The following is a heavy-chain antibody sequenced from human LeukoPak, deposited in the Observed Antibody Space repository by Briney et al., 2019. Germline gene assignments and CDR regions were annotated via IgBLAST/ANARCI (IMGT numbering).Heavy chain of an antibody. CDR3: VREHYNYYMDV. CDR2: INWNGGST. V-gene: IGHV3-20*04. J-gene: IGHJ6*03. Sequence: GGSLRLSCAASGFTVSSNDTNWVRQAPGKGLGWGSGINWNGGSTDYADSVKGRFTISRDNGKNSLYLQMNSLRAEDTALYYCVREHYNYYMDVWGKGTTVTVSS. CDR1: GFTVSSND.